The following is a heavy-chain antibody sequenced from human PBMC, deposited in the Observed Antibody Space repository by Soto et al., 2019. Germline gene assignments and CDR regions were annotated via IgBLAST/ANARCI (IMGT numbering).Heavy chain of an antibody. J-gene: IGHJ4*02. CDR2: IRGRDSST. CDR3: AKKVNSGSGSQFFDY. CDR1: GFMFSSYV. Sequence: GGSLRLSCEASGFMFSSYVMSWVRQAPGKGLEWVSAIRGRDSSTYYADSVKGRFTISRDNSKNTLLLQMNSLRAEDTAIYYCAKKVNSGSGSQFFDYWGQGALVTVSS. D-gene: IGHD3-10*01. V-gene: IGHV3-23*01.